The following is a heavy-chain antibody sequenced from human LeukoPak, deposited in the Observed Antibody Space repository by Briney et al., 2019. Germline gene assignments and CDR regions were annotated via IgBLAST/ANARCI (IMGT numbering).Heavy chain of an antibody. D-gene: IGHD5-18*01. CDR3: ARATWIQLWSFDY. V-gene: IGHV1-3*01. J-gene: IGHJ4*02. CDR2: INAGNGNT. CDR1: GYTFTSYA. Sequence: ASVKVSCKASGYTFTSYAMHWVRQAPGQRLEWMGWINAGNGNTKYSQKFQGRVTITRDTSASTAYMELSSLRSEGTAVYYCARATWIQLWSFDYWGQGTLVTVSS.